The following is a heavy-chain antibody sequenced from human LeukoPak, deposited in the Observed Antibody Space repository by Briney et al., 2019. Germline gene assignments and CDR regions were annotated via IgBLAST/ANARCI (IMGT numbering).Heavy chain of an antibody. J-gene: IGHJ4*02. CDR1: GFTFSSYG. D-gene: IGHD5-18*01. Sequence: PGGSLRLSCAASGFTFSSYGMHWVRQAPGKGLEWVAVIWYDGSNKYYADSVKGRFTISRDNSKNTLYLQMNSLRAEDTAVYYCAKDMYSYGHGYFDYWGQGTLVTVSS. CDR3: AKDMYSYGHGYFDY. V-gene: IGHV3-30*02. CDR2: IWYDGSNK.